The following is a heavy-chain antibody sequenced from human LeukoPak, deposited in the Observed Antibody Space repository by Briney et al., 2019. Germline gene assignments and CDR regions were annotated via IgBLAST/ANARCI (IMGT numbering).Heavy chain of an antibody. Sequence: SETLSLTCTVSGGSINSHYWSWVRQPPGKGVEWIGYIFIGGTNYNPSLKSPVTISLDTSNNQFSLKLSSVTAADTAVYYCARHRLGSGYYFLFDYWGQGVLVTVSS. CDR1: GGSINSHY. CDR2: IFIGGT. V-gene: IGHV4-59*08. D-gene: IGHD3-22*01. CDR3: ARHRLGSGYYFLFDY. J-gene: IGHJ4*02.